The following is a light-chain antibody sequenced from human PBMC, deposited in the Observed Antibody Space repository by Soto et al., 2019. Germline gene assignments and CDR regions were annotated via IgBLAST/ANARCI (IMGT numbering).Light chain of an antibody. J-gene: IGLJ1*01. CDR1: SSDVGAYNY. CDR2: DVT. CDR3: SSYTSNTTPYV. Sequence: QSVLTQPASVSGSPGQSIAISCTGTSSDVGAYNYVSWYQQHPGKVPKLVIYDVTNRPSGVSDRFSGSKSGNTASLTISGLQADDEADYYCSSYTSNTTPYVFGTGTKVTVL. V-gene: IGLV2-14*01.